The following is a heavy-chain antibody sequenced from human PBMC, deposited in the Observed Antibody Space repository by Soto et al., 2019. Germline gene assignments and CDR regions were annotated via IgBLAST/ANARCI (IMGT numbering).Heavy chain of an antibody. CDR3: AREGGLRLGELSLSAFDI. J-gene: IGHJ3*02. CDR2: IIPIFGTA. D-gene: IGHD3-16*02. CDR1: GGTFSSYA. Sequence: QVQLVQSGAEVKKPGSSVKVSCKASGGTFSSYAISWVRQAPGQGLEWMGGIIPIFGTANYAQKFQGRVTITADESTSTDYMELSSLRSEDTAVYYCAREGGLRLGELSLSAFDIWGQGTMVTVSS. V-gene: IGHV1-69*01.